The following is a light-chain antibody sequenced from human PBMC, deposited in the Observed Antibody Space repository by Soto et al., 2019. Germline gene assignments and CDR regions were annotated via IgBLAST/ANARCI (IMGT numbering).Light chain of an antibody. CDR1: QSVSSTY. CDR3: QKYGSLTSST. J-gene: IGKJ1*01. V-gene: IGKV3-20*01. CDR2: GAS. Sequence: EIVLTQSPGTLSLSPGERATLSCRASQSVSSTYLAWYQQKPGQAPRLIIYGASSRATVIPDRFSGSGSGTDFTLTISRLEPEDCAVYYCQKYGSLTSSTFGQGTKVEIK.